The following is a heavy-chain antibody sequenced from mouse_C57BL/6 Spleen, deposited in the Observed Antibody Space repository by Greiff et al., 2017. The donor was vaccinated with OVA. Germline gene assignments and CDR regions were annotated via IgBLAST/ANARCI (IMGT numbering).Heavy chain of an antibody. CDR2: IDPSDSET. CDR3: ARPEGSPHYYAMDY. V-gene: IGHV1-52*01. Sequence: QVQLQQPGAELVRPGSSVKLSCKASGYTFTSYWMHWVKQRPIQGLEWIGNIDPSDSETHYNQKFKDKATLTVDKSSSTAYMQLSSLTSEDSAVYYCARPEGSPHYYAMDYWGQGTSATVSS. J-gene: IGHJ4*01. CDR1: GYTFTSYW.